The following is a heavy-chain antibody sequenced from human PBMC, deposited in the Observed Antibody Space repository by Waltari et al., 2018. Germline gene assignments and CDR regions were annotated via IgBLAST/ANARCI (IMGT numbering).Heavy chain of an antibody. D-gene: IGHD5-18*01. Sequence: QVQLVESGGGVVQPGGSLRLSCAASGFTFSSYGMHWVRTAPGKGLEWVAFIRYDGSNKYYADSVKGRFTISRDNSKNTLYLQMNSLRAEDTAVYYCAKERWIQLWTFDYWGQGTLVTVSS. CDR3: AKERWIQLWTFDY. CDR1: GFTFSSYG. V-gene: IGHV3-30*02. J-gene: IGHJ4*02. CDR2: IRYDGSNK.